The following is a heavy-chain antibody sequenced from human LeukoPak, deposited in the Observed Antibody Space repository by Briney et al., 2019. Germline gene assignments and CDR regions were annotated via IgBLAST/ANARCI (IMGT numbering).Heavy chain of an antibody. D-gene: IGHD5-18*01. CDR1: GFTFSSYW. CDR2: INSDGSST. V-gene: IGHV3-74*01. Sequence: PGGSLRLSCAASGFTFSSYWMHWVRQAPGKGLVWVSRINSDGSSTSYADSEKGRFTISRDNAKNTLYLQMNSLRAEDTAVYYCARGYSYGYQVDYWGQGTLVTVSS. J-gene: IGHJ4*02. CDR3: ARGYSYGYQVDY.